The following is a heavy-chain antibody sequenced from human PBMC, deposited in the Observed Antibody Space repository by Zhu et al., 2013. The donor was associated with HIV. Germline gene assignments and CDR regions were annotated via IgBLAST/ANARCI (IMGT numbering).Heavy chain of an antibody. D-gene: IGHD5-18*01. CDR1: GYTFTSYD. V-gene: IGHV1-8*01. J-gene: IGHJ6*02. CDR2: MNPNSGNT. Sequence: QVQLVQSGAEVKKPGASVKVSCKASGYTFTSYDINWVRQATGQGLEWMGWMNPNSGNTGYAQKFQGRVTMTRNTSISTAYMELSSLRSEDTAVYYCARVRGAQLSAGYYYYGMDVVGPRDHGHRLL. CDR3: ARVRGAQLSAGYYYYGMDV.